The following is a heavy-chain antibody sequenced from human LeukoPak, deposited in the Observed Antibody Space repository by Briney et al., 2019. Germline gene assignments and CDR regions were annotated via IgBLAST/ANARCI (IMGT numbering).Heavy chain of an antibody. D-gene: IGHD1-26*01. J-gene: IGHJ4*02. CDR1: GYTFTSYA. Sequence: GASVKVSCKASGYTFTSYAMHWVRQAPGQRLEWMGWISAYNGNTNYAQKLQGRVTMTTDTSTSTAYMELRSLRSDDTAVYYCARAPRGGASDYWGQGTLVTVSS. CDR3: ARAPRGGASDY. CDR2: ISAYNGNT. V-gene: IGHV1-18*01.